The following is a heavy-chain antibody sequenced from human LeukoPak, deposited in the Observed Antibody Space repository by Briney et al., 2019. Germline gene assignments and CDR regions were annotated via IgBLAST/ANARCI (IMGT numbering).Heavy chain of an antibody. CDR2: VYYSGST. CDR3: ARASFNVVFGNWFDP. V-gene: IGHV4-39*01. J-gene: IGHJ5*02. D-gene: IGHD2-8*01. Sequence: SETLSLTCTVSSGSIGSSSNYWGWIRQAPGKGLEWIGNVYYSGSTFYNPSLKSRVTISVGTSKNQFSLKLRSVTAADTAIYYCARASFNVVFGNWFDPWGQGTLVTVSS. CDR1: SGSIGSSSNY.